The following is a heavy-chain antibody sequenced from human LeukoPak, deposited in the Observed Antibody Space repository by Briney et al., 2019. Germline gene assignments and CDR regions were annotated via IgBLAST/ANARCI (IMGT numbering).Heavy chain of an antibody. V-gene: IGHV4-30-2*01. D-gene: IGHD4-23*01. CDR1: GGSISSGGYS. J-gene: IGHJ4*02. CDR2: IYHSGTT. Sequence: PSQTLSLTCAVSGGSISSGGYSWSWIRQPPGKGLEWIGYIYHSGTTNYNPSLKSRVTISVDTSKNQFSLKLSSVTAADTAVYYCARGGNPRIDYWGQGTLVTVSS. CDR3: ARGGNPRIDY.